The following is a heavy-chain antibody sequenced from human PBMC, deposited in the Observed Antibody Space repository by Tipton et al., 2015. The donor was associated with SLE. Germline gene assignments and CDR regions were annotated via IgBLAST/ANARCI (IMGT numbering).Heavy chain of an antibody. D-gene: IGHD3-3*01. V-gene: IGHV3-7*01. CDR1: GLTFSDYW. CDR3: ATSYYDFWSGWDY. CDR2: IRQDGNEK. Sequence: GSLRLSCAASGLTFSDYWMSWVRQAPGMGLEWVANIRQDGNEKYYVDSVKGRFTISTDNAKNSLYLQMSSLRADDTAVYYCATSYYDFWSGWDYWGQGTLVTVSS. J-gene: IGHJ4*02.